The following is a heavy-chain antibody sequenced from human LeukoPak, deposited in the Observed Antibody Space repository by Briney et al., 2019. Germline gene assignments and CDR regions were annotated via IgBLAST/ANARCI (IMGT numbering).Heavy chain of an antibody. CDR2: ISNSGGST. CDR3: AGRVTGYSSGYVY. CDR1: GFTFSSYV. V-gene: IGHV3-23*01. Sequence: GGSLRLSCAASGFTFSSYVMSWVRQAPGKGLEWVSSISNSGGSTYYADSVKGRFTISRDNSKNTLYLQMNSLRAEDTAVYYCAGRVTGYSSGYVYWGQGTLVTVSS. D-gene: IGHD5-18*01. J-gene: IGHJ4*02.